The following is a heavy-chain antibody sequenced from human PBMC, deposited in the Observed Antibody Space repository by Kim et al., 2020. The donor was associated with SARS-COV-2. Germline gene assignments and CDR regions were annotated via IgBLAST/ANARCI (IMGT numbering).Heavy chain of an antibody. Sequence: SETLSLTCTVSGGSISSGGYYWSWIRQHPGKGLEWIGYIYYSGRTYYNPSLKSRVTISVDTSKNQFSLKLSSVTAADTAVYYCARVALAPIFFDYWGQGTLVTVSS. V-gene: IGHV4-31*03. D-gene: IGHD3-3*01. J-gene: IGHJ4*02. CDR3: ARVALAPIFFDY. CDR1: GGSISSGGYY. CDR2: IYYSGRT.